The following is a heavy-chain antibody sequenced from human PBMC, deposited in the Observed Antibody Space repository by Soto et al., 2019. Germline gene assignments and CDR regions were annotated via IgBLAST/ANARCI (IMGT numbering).Heavy chain of an antibody. V-gene: IGHV3-48*04. Sequence: GGSLRLSCAASGSTFSSYSMIWVRQAPGKGLEWVSYISSSGSTAYYASSVEGRFTISRDNANNSVYLQMDSLRAEDTALYYCTRAAWFPYLSFYWGQGALVTVSS. D-gene: IGHD3-10*01. CDR3: TRAAWFPYLSFY. CDR1: GSTFSSYS. J-gene: IGHJ4*02. CDR2: ISSSGSTA.